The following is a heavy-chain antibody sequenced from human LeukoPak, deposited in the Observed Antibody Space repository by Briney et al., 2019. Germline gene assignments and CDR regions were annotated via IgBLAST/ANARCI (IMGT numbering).Heavy chain of an antibody. V-gene: IGHV4-34*01. CDR1: GGSFSGYY. J-gene: IGHJ5*02. CDR3: ARKYSSSWYSWFDP. D-gene: IGHD6-13*01. Sequence: SETLSLTCAVYGGSFSGYYWSWIRQPPGKGLEWIGEVNHSGSTNYNPSLKSRVTISVDTSKNQFSLKLSSVTAADTAVYYCARKYSSSWYSWFDPWGQGTLVTVSS. CDR2: VNHSGST.